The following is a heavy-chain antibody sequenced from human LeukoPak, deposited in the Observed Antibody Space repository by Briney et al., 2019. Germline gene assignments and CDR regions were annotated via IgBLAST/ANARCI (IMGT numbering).Heavy chain of an antibody. V-gene: IGHV4-4*07. Sequence: KTSETLSLTCTVSGGSISSYYWSWIRQPAGKGLEWIGRIYTSGSTNYNPSLKSRVTMSVDTSKNQFSLKLSSVTAADTAVYYCARDRLPGWYYDSSGSLDYWGQGTLVTVSS. CDR2: IYTSGST. J-gene: IGHJ4*02. D-gene: IGHD3-22*01. CDR3: ARDRLPGWYYDSSGSLDY. CDR1: GGSISSYY.